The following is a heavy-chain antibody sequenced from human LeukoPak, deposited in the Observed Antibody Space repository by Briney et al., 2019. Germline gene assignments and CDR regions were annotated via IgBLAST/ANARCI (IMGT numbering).Heavy chain of an antibody. Sequence: SETLSLTCAVYGGSFSGYYWSWIRQPPGKGLEGIGEINHSGSTNYNPSLTSRVTISVDTSKNQFSLKLSSVTAADTAVYYCARGGGSGWYVDYWGQGTLVTVSS. CDR2: INHSGST. CDR3: ARGGGSGWYVDY. CDR1: GGSFSGYY. V-gene: IGHV4-34*01. J-gene: IGHJ4*02. D-gene: IGHD6-19*01.